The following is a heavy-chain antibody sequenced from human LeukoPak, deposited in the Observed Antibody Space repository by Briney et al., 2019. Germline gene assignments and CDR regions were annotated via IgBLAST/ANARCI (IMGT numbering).Heavy chain of an antibody. J-gene: IGHJ4*02. D-gene: IGHD3-3*01. CDR3: ARGRGEDVLRFLEWLSKPYYFDY. V-gene: IGHV1-8*01. CDR1: GYTFTSYD. CDR2: MNPNSGNT. Sequence: ASVKVSCKASGYTFTSYDTNWVRQATGQGLEWMGWMNPNSGNTGYAQKFQGRVTMTRNTSISTAYMELSSLRSEDTAVYYCARGRGEDVLRFLEWLSKPYYFDYWGQGTLVTVSS.